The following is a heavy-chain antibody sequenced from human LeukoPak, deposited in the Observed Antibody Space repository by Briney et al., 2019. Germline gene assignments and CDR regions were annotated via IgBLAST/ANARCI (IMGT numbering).Heavy chain of an antibody. CDR2: IYSGGST. J-gene: IGHJ4*02. D-gene: IGHD6-13*01. V-gene: IGHV3-66*01. CDR1: RFTVSSNY. CDR3: ARADGTAAGHYPFDY. Sequence: GGSLRVSCAASRFTVSSNYMSWVRRAPGKGLEWVSLIYSGGSTYYADSVKGRFTISRDNSKNTLYLQMNSLRAEDTAVYYCARADGTAAGHYPFDYWGQGTLVTVSS.